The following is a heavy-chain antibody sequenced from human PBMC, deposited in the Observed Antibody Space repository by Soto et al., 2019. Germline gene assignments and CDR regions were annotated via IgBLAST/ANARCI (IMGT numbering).Heavy chain of an antibody. V-gene: IGHV1-69*05. CDR1: GGTFSSYA. CDR2: IIPIFGTA. D-gene: IGHD2-15*01. CDR3: ARESRYCSGGSCYFLPGIDD. J-gene: IGHJ4*02. Sequence: QVQLVQSGAEVKKPGSSVKVSCKASGGTFSSYAISWVRQAPGQGLEWMGGIIPIFGTANYAQKFQGRGTLQPDESTSTAYIELSSVRCEDTAAYYCARESRYCSGGSCYFLPGIDDWGQGTLVTVSS.